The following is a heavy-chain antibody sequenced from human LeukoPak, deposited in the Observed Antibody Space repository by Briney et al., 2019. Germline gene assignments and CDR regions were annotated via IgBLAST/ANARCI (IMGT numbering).Heavy chain of an antibody. Sequence: GGSLRLSCAASGFTFGSYGMHWVRQAPGKGLEWVTFIRSDGSNKYYADSVKGRFTISRDNSKNTLYLQMNSLRAEDTAVYYCATLLWFGELFQFDYWGQGTLVTVSS. CDR1: GFTFGSYG. V-gene: IGHV3-30*02. D-gene: IGHD3-10*01. J-gene: IGHJ4*02. CDR2: IRSDGSNK. CDR3: ATLLWFGELFQFDY.